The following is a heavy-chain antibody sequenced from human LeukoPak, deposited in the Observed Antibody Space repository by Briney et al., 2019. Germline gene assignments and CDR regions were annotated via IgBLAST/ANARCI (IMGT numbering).Heavy chain of an antibody. J-gene: IGHJ5*02. CDR1: GSTFSSYG. CDR3: AKGNWFDP. Sequence: GRSLRLSCAASGSTFSSYGMHWVRQAPGKGLEWVAVISYDGSNKYYADSVKGRFTISRDNSKNTLYLQMNSLRAEDTAVYYCAKGNWFDPWGQGTLVTVSS. V-gene: IGHV3-30*18. CDR2: ISYDGSNK.